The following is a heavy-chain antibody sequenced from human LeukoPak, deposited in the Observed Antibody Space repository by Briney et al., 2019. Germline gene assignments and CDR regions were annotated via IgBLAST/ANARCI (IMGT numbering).Heavy chain of an antibody. V-gene: IGHV4-59*01. Sequence: SETLSLTCTVSGGSISSYYWSWIRQPPGKGLEWIGYIYYSGSTNYNLSLKSRVTISVDTSKNQFSLKLSSVTAADTAVYYCARYCSSTSCYLNGMDVWGKGTTVTVSS. J-gene: IGHJ6*04. CDR3: ARYCSSTSCYLNGMDV. CDR1: GGSISSYY. CDR2: IYYSGST. D-gene: IGHD2-2*01.